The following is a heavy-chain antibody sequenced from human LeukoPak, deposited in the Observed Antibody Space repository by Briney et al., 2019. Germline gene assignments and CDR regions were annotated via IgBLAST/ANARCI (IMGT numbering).Heavy chain of an antibody. CDR1: GGSLSSGTFY. CDR3: AISSSSWHFDY. V-gene: IGHV4-61*01. Sequence: PSETLSLTCTVSGGSLSSGTFYCSWIRQPPGKGLEWIGYIYDSGSTNYNPSLKSRVTISVDTSKNQFSLKLSSVTAADTAVYYCAISSSSWHFDYWGQGTLVTVSS. J-gene: IGHJ4*02. CDR2: IYDSGST. D-gene: IGHD6-13*01.